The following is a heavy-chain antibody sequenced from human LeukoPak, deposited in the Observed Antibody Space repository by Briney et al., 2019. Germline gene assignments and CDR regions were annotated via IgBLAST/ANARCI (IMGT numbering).Heavy chain of an antibody. J-gene: IGHJ5*02. V-gene: IGHV3-23*01. Sequence: PGGSLRLSCAASGFTFSSYAMSWVRQAPGKGLEWVLAISGSGGSTYYADSVKGRFTISRDNSKNTLYLQMNSLRAEDTAVYYCAKGSLRFLESNWFDPWGQGTLVTVSS. D-gene: IGHD3-3*01. CDR3: AKGSLRFLESNWFDP. CDR1: GFTFSSYA. CDR2: ISGSGGST.